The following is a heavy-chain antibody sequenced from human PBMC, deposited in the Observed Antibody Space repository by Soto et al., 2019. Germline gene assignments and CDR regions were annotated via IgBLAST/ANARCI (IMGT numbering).Heavy chain of an antibody. CDR2: ISAYNGNT. J-gene: IGHJ4*02. CDR1: GYTFTNYG. CDR3: ARDLYYYGSGTYSGGY. V-gene: IGHV1-18*01. Sequence: GASVKVSCKASGYTFTNYGFTWVRQAPGQGLEWMGWISAYNGNTNYAQKLQGRVTMTTDTSTSTAYMELRSLTSDDTAVYYCARDLYYYGSGTYSGGYWGQGTLVTVS. D-gene: IGHD3-10*01.